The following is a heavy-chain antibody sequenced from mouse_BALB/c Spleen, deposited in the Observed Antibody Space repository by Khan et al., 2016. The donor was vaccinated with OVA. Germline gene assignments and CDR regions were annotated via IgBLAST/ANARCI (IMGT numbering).Heavy chain of an antibody. CDR1: GYSITPNYA. CDR2: ISYSGST. V-gene: IGHV3-2*02. D-gene: IGHD1-2*01. J-gene: IGHJ4*01. CDR3: AKKKYDGYVGDY. Sequence: EVQLQESEPGLVKPSQSLSLTCTITGYSITPNYAWDWIRQFPGNTLEWMGYISYSGSTSYNPSLKSRISITRYSSKNQFFLQLNSVTTEVAATYYCAKKKYDGYVGDYWGPG.